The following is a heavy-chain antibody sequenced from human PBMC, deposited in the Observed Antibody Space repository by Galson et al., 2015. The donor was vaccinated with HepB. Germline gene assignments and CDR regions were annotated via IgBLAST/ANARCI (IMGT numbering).Heavy chain of an antibody. Sequence: SVKVSCKASGYTFTTYAMNWVRQAPGQGLEWMGWINTNSGNPTYAQGFTGRFVFSLDTSVSTAYLQISSLKAEDTAVYYCARTKTGSTPARRDLNNWFDPWGQGTLVTVSS. V-gene: IGHV7-4-1*02. CDR1: GYTFTTYA. D-gene: IGHD1-7*01. J-gene: IGHJ5*02. CDR3: ARTKTGSTPARRDLNNWFDP. CDR2: INTNSGNP.